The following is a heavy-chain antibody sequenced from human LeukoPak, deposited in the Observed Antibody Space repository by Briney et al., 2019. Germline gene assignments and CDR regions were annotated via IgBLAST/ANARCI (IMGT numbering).Heavy chain of an antibody. CDR3: ARGGSYGI. D-gene: IGHD1-26*01. Sequence: PGGSVRLSCAASGFTFSDDYMSWIRQAPGKGLEWLSYISSDGDSTYYADSVEGRFTISRDNARNSLYLQMNSLRVEDTAVYYCARGGSYGIWGQGTLVTVSS. CDR1: GFTFSDDY. V-gene: IGHV3-11*01. J-gene: IGHJ4*02. CDR2: ISSDGDST.